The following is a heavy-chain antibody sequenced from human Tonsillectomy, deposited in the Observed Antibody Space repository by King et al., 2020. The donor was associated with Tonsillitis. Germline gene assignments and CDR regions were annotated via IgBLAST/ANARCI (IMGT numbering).Heavy chain of an antibody. V-gene: IGHV3-23*03. J-gene: IGHJ2*01. CDR2: IYSGGSST. CDR1: GFTFSSYA. CDR3: AKGYGYGAYGWYFDL. D-gene: IGHD4-17*01. Sequence: VQLVESGGGLVQPGGSLRLSCAASGFTFSSYAMSWVRQAPGKGLEWVSVIYSGGSSTYYADSVKGRFTICRDNSKNTLYQQMNSLRAEDTAVYYCAKGYGYGAYGWYFDLWGRGTMVTVSS.